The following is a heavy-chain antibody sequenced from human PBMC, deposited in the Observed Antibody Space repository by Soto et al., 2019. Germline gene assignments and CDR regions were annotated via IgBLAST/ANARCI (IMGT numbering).Heavy chain of an antibody. Sequence: QVQLVQSGAEVKKPGSSVKVSCKASGGTFSSYAISWLRQAPGQGLEWMGGIIPIFGKAHYAQKFQGRVTITEDESTSTAYMELSSLRSEDTAVYYCAREGPLDYCSGGSCYFDSWGQGTLVTVSS. CDR3: AREGPLDYCSGGSCYFDS. CDR1: GGTFSSYA. J-gene: IGHJ4*02. CDR2: IIPIFGKA. V-gene: IGHV1-69*01. D-gene: IGHD2-15*01.